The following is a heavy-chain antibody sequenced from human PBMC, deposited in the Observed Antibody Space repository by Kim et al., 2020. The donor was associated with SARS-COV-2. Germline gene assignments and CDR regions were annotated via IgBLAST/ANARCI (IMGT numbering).Heavy chain of an antibody. CDR2: IYFSGTT. CDR3: ATISKDCSGGSCYYN. D-gene: IGHD2-15*01. V-gene: IGHV4-31*03. J-gene: IGHJ6*01. CDR1: GVSISSGGDY. Sequence: SETLSLTCTVSGVSISSGGDYWSWIRQRPGKGLEWVGCIYFSGTTYSNSSLESRIIISLDTSKNQFSLKLSSVTAADTAVYYCATISKDCSGGSCYYN.